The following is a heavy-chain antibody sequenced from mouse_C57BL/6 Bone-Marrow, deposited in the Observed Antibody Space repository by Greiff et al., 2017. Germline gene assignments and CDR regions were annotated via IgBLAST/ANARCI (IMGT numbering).Heavy chain of an antibody. Sequence: QVQLQQPGAELVKPGASVKMSCKASCYTFTSYWITWVKPRPGQGLEWIGDIYPGSGSTNYNEKFKSKATLTVDTSSSTAYMQLSSLTSEDSAVYYCARSRDYDGAMDYWGQGTSVTVSS. J-gene: IGHJ4*01. V-gene: IGHV1-55*01. CDR1: CYTFTSYW. CDR2: IYPGSGST. D-gene: IGHD2-4*01. CDR3: ARSRDYDGAMDY.